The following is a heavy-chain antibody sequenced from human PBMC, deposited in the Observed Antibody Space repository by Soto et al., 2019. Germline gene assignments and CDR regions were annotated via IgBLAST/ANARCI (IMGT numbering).Heavy chain of an antibody. J-gene: IGHJ4*02. CDR3: ARDPSNSSGRHLYFDF. D-gene: IGHD6-19*01. V-gene: IGHV1-69*05. Sequence: ASVKVSCKASGGTFSSYAISWVRQAPGQGLEWMGGIIPIFGTANYAQNFQGRVTMTTDRSTSTAYMELTSLRSDDTAVYYCARDPSNSSGRHLYFDFWGQGTRVTVSS. CDR2: IIPIFGTA. CDR1: GGTFSSYA.